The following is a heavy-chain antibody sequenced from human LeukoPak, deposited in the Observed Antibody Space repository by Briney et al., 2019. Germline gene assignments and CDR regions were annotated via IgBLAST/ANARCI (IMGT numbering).Heavy chain of an antibody. Sequence: ASVKVSCKASGYTFTSYDINWVRQATGQGLEWMGWISAYNGNTNYAQKLQGRVTMTTDTSTSTAYMELRSLRSDDTAVYYCARRYYYDSSGYTNSLFDYWGQGTLVTVSS. V-gene: IGHV1-18*01. J-gene: IGHJ4*02. CDR3: ARRYYYDSSGYTNSLFDY. CDR1: GYTFTSYD. D-gene: IGHD3-22*01. CDR2: ISAYNGNT.